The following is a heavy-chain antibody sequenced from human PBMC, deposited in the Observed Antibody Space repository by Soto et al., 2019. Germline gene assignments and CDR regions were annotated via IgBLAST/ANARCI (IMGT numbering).Heavy chain of an antibody. D-gene: IGHD2-8*01. Sequence: GASVKVSCKASGGTFSSYTISWVRQAPGQGLEWMGRIIPILGIANYAQKFQGRVTITADKSTSTAYMELSSLRSEDTAVYYCATLMGHLYHSYCTRHAHPPYCTNSVCYSMDVWGQRTTVTVSS. J-gene: IGHJ6*02. CDR3: ATLMGHLYHSYCTRHAHPPYCTNSVCYSMDV. CDR1: GGTFSSYT. CDR2: IIPILGIA. V-gene: IGHV1-69*02.